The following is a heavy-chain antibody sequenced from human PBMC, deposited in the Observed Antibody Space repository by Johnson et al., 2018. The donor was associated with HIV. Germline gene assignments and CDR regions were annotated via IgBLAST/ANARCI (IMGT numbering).Heavy chain of an antibody. CDR2: ITTAGDT. CDR1: GFTFSTYD. D-gene: IGHD1-26*01. CDR3: ARDQFRKGWDQLGVDAFDI. J-gene: IGHJ3*02. Sequence: VQLVESGGGLVQPGRSLRLSCAASGFTFSTYDLHWVRPVTGKGLEWVSGITTAGDTYYPGPVKGRFTIFRENVKNSLYIQMNSLKAEDTAVYYCARDQFRKGWDQLGVDAFDIWGQGTMVTVSS. V-gene: IGHV3-13*01.